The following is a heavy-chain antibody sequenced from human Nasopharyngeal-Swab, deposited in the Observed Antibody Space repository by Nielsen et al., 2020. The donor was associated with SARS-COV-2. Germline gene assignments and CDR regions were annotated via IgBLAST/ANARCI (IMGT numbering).Heavy chain of an antibody. V-gene: IGHV3-23*01. Sequence: GGSLRLSCAASGFTFSSYAMSWVRQAPGQGLEWVSAISGSGGTTYYADSVKGRFSISRDNSKNTLYLQMNSLRAEDTAVYYCARDLSWAFDYWGRGTLVTVSS. CDR2: ISGSGGTT. CDR3: ARDLSWAFDY. CDR1: GFTFSSYA. D-gene: IGHD3-16*01. J-gene: IGHJ4*02.